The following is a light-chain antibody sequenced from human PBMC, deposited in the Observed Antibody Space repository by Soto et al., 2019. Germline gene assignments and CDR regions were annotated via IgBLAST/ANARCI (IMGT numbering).Light chain of an antibody. J-gene: IGLJ1*01. CDR2: SNN. CDR1: SSNIGSNT. CDR3: AAWDDSLNGNYV. V-gene: IGLV1-44*01. Sequence: QSVLTQQPSASGTPGQRVTISCSGNSSNIGSNTVNWYQQLPGTAPKLLIYSNNQRPSGVPDRFSGSKSGTSASLAISGLQSEDEADYYCAAWDDSLNGNYVFGTGTKVTVL.